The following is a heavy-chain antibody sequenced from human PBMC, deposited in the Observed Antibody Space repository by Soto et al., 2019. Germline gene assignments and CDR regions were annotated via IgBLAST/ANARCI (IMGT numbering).Heavy chain of an antibody. Sequence: GGSLKLSRKGSGYSFTSYWIGWVRQMPGKGLEWMGIIYPGDSDTRYSPSFQGQVTISADKSISTAYLQWSSLKASDTAMYYCARSCGCSCSYLDYWGQGTLVSVS. CDR3: ARSCGCSCSYLDY. V-gene: IGHV5-51*01. CDR1: GYSFTSYW. D-gene: IGHD2-15*01. J-gene: IGHJ4*02. CDR2: IYPGDSDT.